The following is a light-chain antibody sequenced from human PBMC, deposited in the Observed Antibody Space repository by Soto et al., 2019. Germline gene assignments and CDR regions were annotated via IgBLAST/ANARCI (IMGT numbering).Light chain of an antibody. Sequence: DIQMTQSPSSLSASVGDRVTITCRASQSINNYLNWYQQKPGKAPKLLIYSASSLQSGVPSRFSGSGSGTDFNLTIAGLQPEDSASYFCQQSITAPLTVGGGTKVEIK. V-gene: IGKV1-39*01. CDR1: QSINNY. CDR3: QQSITAPLT. J-gene: IGKJ4*01. CDR2: SAS.